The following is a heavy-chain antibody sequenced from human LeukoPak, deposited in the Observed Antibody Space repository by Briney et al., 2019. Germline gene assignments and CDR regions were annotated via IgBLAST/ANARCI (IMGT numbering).Heavy chain of an antibody. D-gene: IGHD2-2*01. J-gene: IGHJ4*02. V-gene: IGHV1-18*01. CDR3: ASSEGYCSSTSCPPVY. Sequence: EASVTVSCKASGYTFTSYGISWVRQAPGQGLEWMGWISAYNGNTNYAQKLQGRVTMTTDTSTGTAYMELRSLRSDDTAVYYCASSEGYCSSTSCPPVYWGQGTLVTVSS. CDR2: ISAYNGNT. CDR1: GYTFTSYG.